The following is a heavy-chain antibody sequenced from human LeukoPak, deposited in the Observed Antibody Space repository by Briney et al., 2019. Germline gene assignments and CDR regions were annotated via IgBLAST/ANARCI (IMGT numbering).Heavy chain of an antibody. J-gene: IGHJ3*02. Sequence: ASVKVSCKASGYTFTGYYMHWVRQAPGQGLEWMGWINPNSGGTNYAQKFQGRVTMTRDTSISTAYMELSRLRSDDTAVYYCARLLLTSMLNHRVAFDIWGQGTVVTVSS. V-gene: IGHV1-2*02. CDR2: INPNSGGT. CDR3: ARLLLTSMLNHRVAFDI. CDR1: GYTFTGYY. D-gene: IGHD2-8*01.